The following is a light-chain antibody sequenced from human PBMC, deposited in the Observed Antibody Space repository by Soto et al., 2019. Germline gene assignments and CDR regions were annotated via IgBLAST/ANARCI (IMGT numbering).Light chain of an antibody. CDR3: AAWDDSLSAYVV. Sequence: QSVLTQPPSASGTPGQRVTISCSGRTSNIGTNIVSWYQQLPGTAPKLLIFGDNQRPSGVPDRFSGSKSGTSASLAISGLRSEDEADYYCAAWDDSLSAYVVFGGGTQLTVL. CDR1: TSNIGTNI. CDR2: GDN. V-gene: IGLV1-47*02. J-gene: IGLJ2*01.